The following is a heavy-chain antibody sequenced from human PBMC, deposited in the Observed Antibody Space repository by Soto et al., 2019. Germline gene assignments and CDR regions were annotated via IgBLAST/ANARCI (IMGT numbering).Heavy chain of an antibody. CDR3: AAGIAVAGTGDWFDP. Sequence: PSETLSLTCTVSGGSISSSSYYWGWIRQPPGKGLEWIGSIYYSGSTYYNPSLKSRVTISVDTSKNQFSLKLSSVTAADTAVYYCAAGIAVAGTGDWFDPGGQGTLVTGSS. CDR2: IYYSGST. J-gene: IGHJ5*02. CDR1: GGSISSSSYY. D-gene: IGHD6-19*01. V-gene: IGHV4-39*01.